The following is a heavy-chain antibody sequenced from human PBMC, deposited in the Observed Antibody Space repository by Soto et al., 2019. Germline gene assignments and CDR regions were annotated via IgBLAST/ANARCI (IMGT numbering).Heavy chain of an antibody. D-gene: IGHD3-22*01. V-gene: IGHV2-5*01. Sequence: SGPTLVNPTQTLTLTCTFSGFSLSTSQVGVGWIRQPPGKALEWLAHVYWNDDKYYSLSLKSRLTISKDTSKSQVILTVTNTDPVDTATYYCAHRPDDSGYFDYWGQGALVTVSS. CDR1: GFSLSTSQVG. CDR3: AHRPDDSGYFDY. CDR2: VYWNDDK. J-gene: IGHJ4*02.